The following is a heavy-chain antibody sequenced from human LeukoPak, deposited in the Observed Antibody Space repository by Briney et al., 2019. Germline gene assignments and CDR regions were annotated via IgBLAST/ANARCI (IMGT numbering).Heavy chain of an antibody. D-gene: IGHD3-22*01. V-gene: IGHV3-23*01. CDR1: GFTFSSHA. CDR2: IGGGGGST. Sequence: GGSLRLSCAASGFTFSSHAMSWVRQAPGKGLEWVSAIGGGGGSTYYADSVKGRFTISRDNSKNTLYLQMNSLRAEDTAVYYCARAQYYYDSSGYSQYYFDYWGQGTLVTVSS. J-gene: IGHJ4*02. CDR3: ARAQYYYDSSGYSQYYFDY.